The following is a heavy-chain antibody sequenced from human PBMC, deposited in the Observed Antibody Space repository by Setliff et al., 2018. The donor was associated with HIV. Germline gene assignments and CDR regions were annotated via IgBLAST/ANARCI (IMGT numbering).Heavy chain of an antibody. J-gene: IGHJ1*01. CDR2: FDPEDGET. V-gene: IGHV1-24*01. CDR1: GYILTELS. D-gene: IGHD6-19*01. CDR3: STSPRGLGVAATGRRYLHH. Sequence: GASVKVSCKVSGYILTELSRHWVRQAPGKGLEWMGGFDPEDGETISAQKFQGRVTMTEDTSTDTAYMELRSLRSEDTAVYYCSTSPRGLGVAATGRRYLHHWGQGTLVTSPQ.